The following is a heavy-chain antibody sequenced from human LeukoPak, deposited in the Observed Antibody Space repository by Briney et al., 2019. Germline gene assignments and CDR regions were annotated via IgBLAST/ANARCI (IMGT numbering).Heavy chain of an antibody. J-gene: IGHJ1*01. CDR1: AFTIISNQ. CDR3: SFSSAWTGLFQH. V-gene: IGHV3-66*01. D-gene: IGHD3-22*01. CDR2: IYSDGST. Sequence: PGGSLRLSCAAFAFTIISNQMSWGRQAPGKRLEWGLAIYSDGSTYYADSAEGRFTISRDNSKKTMSLRMNSLRVADTAVSLCSFSSAWTGLFQHWGQGTLVTLSS.